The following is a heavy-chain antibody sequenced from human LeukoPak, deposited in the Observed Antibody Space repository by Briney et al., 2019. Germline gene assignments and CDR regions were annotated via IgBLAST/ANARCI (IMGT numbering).Heavy chain of an antibody. J-gene: IGHJ4*02. CDR3: ARSKSYGRGWTYFDC. CDR1: GFTFSSHD. CDR2: IGPTGNT. D-gene: IGHD6-19*01. Sequence: GGSLRLSCAASGFTFSSHDMHWVRQPTGKGLEWVSVIGPTGNTYYTDSVKGRFTISRENAKNSLYLQMDNLEAEDTAVYYCARSKSYGRGWTYFDCWGQGTLVTVSS. V-gene: IGHV3-13*01.